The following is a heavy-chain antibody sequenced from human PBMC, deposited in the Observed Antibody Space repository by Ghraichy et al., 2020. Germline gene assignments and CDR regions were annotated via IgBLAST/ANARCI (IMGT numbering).Heavy chain of an antibody. CDR3: AKDLLGANHGY. CDR2: ISGSGSST. CDR1: RFTNSSYG. V-gene: IGHV3-23*01. Sequence: GGSLRLSGGDTRFTNSSYGMTWGSQAPGKSLEWVSAISGSGSSTYYADSVKGRFTISRDNSKNTLYLQMNGLRAEDTAVYYCAKDLLGANHGYWGQGTLVTVSS. J-gene: IGHJ4*02. D-gene: IGHD1-14*01.